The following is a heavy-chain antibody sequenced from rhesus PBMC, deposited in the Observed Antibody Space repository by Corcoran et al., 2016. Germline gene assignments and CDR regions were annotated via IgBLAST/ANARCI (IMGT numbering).Heavy chain of an antibody. CDR1: GSPMSDSYR. CDR2: IYGCSTST. V-gene: IGHV4S10*01. CDR3: ATEMTVAALDY. J-gene: IGHJ4*01. D-gene: IGHD4-29*01. Sequence: QVQLQESGPGGVKPSETLSLTCAVSGSPMSDSYRWSWIRQPPGKGLGWIGNIYGCSTSTNYYPTPKSRVTTENDTYKNQFSFMLRSVPAADTAVYYCATEMTVAALDYWGQGVLVTASS.